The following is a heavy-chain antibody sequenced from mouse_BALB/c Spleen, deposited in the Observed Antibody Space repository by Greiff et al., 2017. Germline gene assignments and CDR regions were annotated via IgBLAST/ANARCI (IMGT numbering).Heavy chain of an antibody. D-gene: IGHD2-2*01. Sequence: DVKLVESGPSLVKPSQTLSLTCSVTGDSITSGYWNWIRKFPGNKLEYMGYISYSGSTYYNPSLKSRISITRDTSKNQYYLQLNSVTTEDTATYYCASKDGYDGAWFAYWGQGTLVTVSA. J-gene: IGHJ3*01. CDR3: ASKDGYDGAWFAY. CDR2: ISYSGST. V-gene: IGHV3-8*02. CDR1: GDSITSGY.